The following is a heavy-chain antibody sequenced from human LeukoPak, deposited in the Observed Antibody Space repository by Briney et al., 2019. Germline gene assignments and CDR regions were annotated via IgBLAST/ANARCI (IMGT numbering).Heavy chain of an antibody. Sequence: GGSLRLSCAASGFTFSDYSMNWVRQAPGKGLEWISYIGIDSGNTNYADSAKGRFTISGDKAKNSLYLQMNSLRSEDTAVYYCARDSVTTGGNWFDPWGQGTLVTVSS. CDR1: GFTFSDYS. CDR3: ARDSVTTGGNWFDP. CDR2: IGIDSGNT. D-gene: IGHD4-17*01. J-gene: IGHJ5*02. V-gene: IGHV3-48*01.